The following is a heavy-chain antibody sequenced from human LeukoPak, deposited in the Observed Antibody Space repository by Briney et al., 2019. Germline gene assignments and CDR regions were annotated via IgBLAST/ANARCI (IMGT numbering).Heavy chain of an antibody. J-gene: IGHJ4*02. V-gene: IGHV1-24*01. CDR2: FDPEEAKM. CDR3: TTSSGDFWSGFVN. Sequence: ASVTDSCKVSGNSHSELSIQWVRQAPGKGLECMGGFDPEEAKMVYAQNFQGRVTMTEDTSTQSAFMELSGLTSDDTAVYYCTTSSGDFWSGFVNWGQGTLVTVSS. D-gene: IGHD3-3*01. CDR1: GNSHSELS.